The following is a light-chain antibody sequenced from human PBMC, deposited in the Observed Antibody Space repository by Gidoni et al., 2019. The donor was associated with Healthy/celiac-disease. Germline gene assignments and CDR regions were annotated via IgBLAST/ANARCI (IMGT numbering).Light chain of an antibody. CDR2: WAS. V-gene: IGKV4-1*01. CDR1: QSVLYSYNNKNY. J-gene: IGKJ1*01. Sequence: DIVMTQSPDSLAVSLGDRATINCKSSQSVLYSYNNKNYLAWYQQKPGQPPKLLIYWASTRESGVPDRVSGSGSGPDFTLTISSLQAEDVAVYYCQHMGTFGQGTKVEIK. CDR3: QHMGT.